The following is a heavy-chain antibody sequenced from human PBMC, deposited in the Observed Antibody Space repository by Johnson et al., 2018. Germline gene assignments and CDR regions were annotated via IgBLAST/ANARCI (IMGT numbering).Heavy chain of an antibody. Sequence: VQLVQSGGGLVKPGGSLRLSCAASRFTFSNAWMSWVRQAPGKGLEWVGRIISKPDGGTTDYAAPGKGRFTISRDDSKDTLYLQMNSLKTDDTAMYYCTSPSGYYGGFDIWGQGTMVTVSS. CDR2: IISKPDGGTT. V-gene: IGHV3-15*01. D-gene: IGHD3-22*01. J-gene: IGHJ3*02. CDR3: TSPSGYYGGFDI. CDR1: RFTFSNAW.